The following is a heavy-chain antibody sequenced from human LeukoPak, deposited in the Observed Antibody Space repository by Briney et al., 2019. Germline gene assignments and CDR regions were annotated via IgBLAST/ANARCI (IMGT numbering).Heavy chain of an antibody. V-gene: IGHV4-34*01. CDR3: ASRDYYDSSGYSPSVFDY. Sequence: SETLSLTCAVHGGSFSGYYWSWIRQPPGKGLEWIGEINHSGSTNYNPSLKSRVTISVDTSKNQFSLKLSSVTAADTTVYYCASRDYYDSSGYSPSVFDYWGQGTLVTVSS. CDR2: INHSGST. CDR1: GGSFSGYY. D-gene: IGHD3-22*01. J-gene: IGHJ4*02.